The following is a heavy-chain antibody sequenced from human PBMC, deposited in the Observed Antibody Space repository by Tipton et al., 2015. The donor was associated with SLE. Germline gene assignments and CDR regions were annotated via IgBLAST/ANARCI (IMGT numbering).Heavy chain of an antibody. CDR1: GFTFVNYD. CDR3: ARTRDSYGSDNNDAFDI. V-gene: IGHV3-13*04. D-gene: IGHD3-10*01. CDR2: IGTAGDS. J-gene: IGHJ3*02. Sequence: SLRLSCEASGFTFVNYDMHWVRQPPGKGLEWVSAIGTAGDSFYSGSVLGRFTISRDNAKNSLHLQMRSLRAGDTALYYCARTRDSYGSDNNDAFDIWGPGTMVTVSS.